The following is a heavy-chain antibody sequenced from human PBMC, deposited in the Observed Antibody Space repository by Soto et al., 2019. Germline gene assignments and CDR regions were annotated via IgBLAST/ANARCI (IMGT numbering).Heavy chain of an antibody. CDR3: ARQMVAPEYYYYYYGMDV. J-gene: IGHJ6*02. V-gene: IGHV5-10-1*01. D-gene: IGHD2-8*01. Sequence: GGSLRLSCTGSGFTFGDYAMSWVRQMPGKGLEWMGRIDPSDSYTNYSPSFQGHVTISADKSISTAYLQWSSLKASDTAMYYCARQMVAPEYYYYYYGMDVWGQGTTVTVSS. CDR1: GFTFGDYA. CDR2: IDPSDSYT.